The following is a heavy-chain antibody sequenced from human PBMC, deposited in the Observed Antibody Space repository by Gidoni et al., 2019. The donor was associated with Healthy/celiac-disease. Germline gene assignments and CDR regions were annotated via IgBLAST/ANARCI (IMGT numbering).Heavy chain of an antibody. D-gene: IGHD3-3*01. CDR2: ISGSGGST. CDR3: AKTAADFWSGYYTGWGNY. J-gene: IGHJ4*02. V-gene: IGHV3-23*01. CDR1: GFTFSSYA. Sequence: EVQLLESGGGLVQPGGSLRLSCAASGFTFSSYAMSWVRQAPGKGLEWVSAISGSGGSTYYAASVKGRFTISRDNSKNTLYLQMNSLRAEDTAVYYCAKTAADFWSGYYTGWGNYWGQGTLVTVSS.